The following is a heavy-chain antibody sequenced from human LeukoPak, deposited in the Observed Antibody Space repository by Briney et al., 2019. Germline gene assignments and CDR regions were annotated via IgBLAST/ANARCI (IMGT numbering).Heavy chain of an antibody. V-gene: IGHV3-7*01. CDR3: ARDLVL. CDR2: IKQDGSEK. J-gene: IGHJ4*02. CDR1: GFTFSSYW. Sequence: GGSLRLSCAPSGFTFSSYWMSWVRQAPGKGLEWVANIKQDGSEKYYVDSVKGRFTISRDNAKNSLYLQMNSLRAEDTAVYYCARDLVLWGQGTLVTVSS. D-gene: IGHD3-10*01.